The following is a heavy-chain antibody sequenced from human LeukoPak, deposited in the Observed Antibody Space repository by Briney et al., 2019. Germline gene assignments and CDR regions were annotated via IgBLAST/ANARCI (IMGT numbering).Heavy chain of an antibody. CDR3: ARAAGYYYDSSGQRGGFDY. V-gene: IGHV3-21*01. CDR2: ISSSSSYI. J-gene: IGHJ4*02. Sequence: GGSLRLSCAASGFTFSSYSMNWVRQAPGKGLEWVSSISSSSSYIYYADSVKGRFTISRDNAKNSLYLQMNSLRAEDTAVYYCARAAGYYYDSSGQRGGFDYWGQGILVTVSS. CDR1: GFTFSSYS. D-gene: IGHD3-22*01.